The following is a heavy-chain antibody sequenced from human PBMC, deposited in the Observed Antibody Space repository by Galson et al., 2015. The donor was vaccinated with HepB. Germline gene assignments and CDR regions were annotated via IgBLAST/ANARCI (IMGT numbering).Heavy chain of an antibody. CDR2: ISSSSSTI. D-gene: IGHD3-9*01. CDR1: GFTFSSYS. V-gene: IGHV3-48*02. J-gene: IGHJ4*02. CDR3: AREGYYDILTGTDY. Sequence: SLRLSCAASGFTFSSYSVNWVRQAPGKGLEWVSYISSSSSTIYYADSVKGRFTISRDNAKNSLYLQMNSLRDDDTAVYYCAREGYYDILTGTDYWGQGNLV.